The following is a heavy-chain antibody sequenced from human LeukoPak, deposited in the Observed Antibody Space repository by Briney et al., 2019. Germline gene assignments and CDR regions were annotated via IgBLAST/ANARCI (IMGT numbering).Heavy chain of an antibody. CDR3: ARGVWGSYVFDS. D-gene: IGHD3-16*01. CDR1: GGSISSYH. V-gene: IGHV4-59*13. CDR2: IYYSGGT. Sequence: SETLSLTCTVSGGSISSYHWSWIRQPPGKGLEWIGYIYYSGGTNYNPSLKIRVSISVDTPKNQFCLKLNSVTAADTAAYYCARGVWGSYVFDSWGQGTLVTVSS. J-gene: IGHJ4*02.